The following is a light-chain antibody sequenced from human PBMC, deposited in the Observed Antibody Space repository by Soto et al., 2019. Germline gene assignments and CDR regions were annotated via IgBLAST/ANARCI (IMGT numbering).Light chain of an antibody. J-gene: IGKJ2*01. CDR3: HQYGGSYT. V-gene: IGKV3-20*01. CDR2: GAS. Sequence: EVVLTQSPGTLSLFPGESATLSCRASQSVSSGVFAWYQQKPGQAPRLLIYGASSRATGIPDRFSGSGSGTDFTLTISRLEPEDLAVYYCHQYGGSYTFGQGTKLEIK. CDR1: QSVSSGV.